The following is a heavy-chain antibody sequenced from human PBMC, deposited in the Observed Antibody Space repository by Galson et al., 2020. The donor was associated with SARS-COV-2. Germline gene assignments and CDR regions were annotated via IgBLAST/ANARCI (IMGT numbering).Heavy chain of an antibody. CDR2: ISAYNGNT. CDR3: ARCDWNDDYYYYYGMDV. D-gene: IGHD1-1*01. J-gene: IGHJ6*02. CDR1: GYTFTSYG. Sequence: ASVKVSCKASGYTFTSYGISWVRQAPGQGLEWMGWISAYNGNTNYAQQPPARVTMTPDTSTSTAYMELRSLRSDDTAVYYCARCDWNDDYYYYYGMDVWGQGTTVTVSS. V-gene: IGHV1-18*01.